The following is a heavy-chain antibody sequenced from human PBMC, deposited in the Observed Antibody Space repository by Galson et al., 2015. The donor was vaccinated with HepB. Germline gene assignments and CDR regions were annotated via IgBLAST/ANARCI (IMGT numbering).Heavy chain of an antibody. CDR2: ISSSGSTI. Sequence: SLRLSCAASGFTFSSYEMNWVRQAPGKGLEWVSYISSSGSTIYYADSVKGRFTISRDNAKNSLYLQMNSLRAEDTAVYYCARDPYDFWGGGSAFDIWGQGTMVTVSS. D-gene: IGHD3-3*01. V-gene: IGHV3-48*03. CDR1: GFTFSSYE. J-gene: IGHJ3*02. CDR3: ARDPYDFWGGGSAFDI.